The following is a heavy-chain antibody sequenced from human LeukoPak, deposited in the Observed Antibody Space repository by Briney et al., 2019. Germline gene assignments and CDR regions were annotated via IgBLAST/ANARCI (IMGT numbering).Heavy chain of an antibody. V-gene: IGHV7-4-1*02. J-gene: IGHJ3*02. CDR2: INTNTGNP. Sequence: ASVKVSCKASGYSFTTFAMNWVRQAPGQGLEWMGWINTNTGNPTYAQDFTGRFVFSLDTSVSTAYLQISSLKAEDTAVYYCARDRQTLEMATIADAFDIWGQGTMVTVSS. CDR3: ARDRQTLEMATIADAFDI. CDR1: GYSFTTFA. D-gene: IGHD5-24*01.